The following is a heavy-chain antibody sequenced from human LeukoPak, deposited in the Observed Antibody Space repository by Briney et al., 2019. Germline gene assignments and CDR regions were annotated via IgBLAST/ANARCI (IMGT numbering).Heavy chain of an antibody. CDR1: GYTFTSYY. CDR2: INPSGGST. Sequence: ASVKVSCKASGYTFTSYYMHWVRQAPGQGLEWMGIINPSGGSTSYAQKFQGRVTMTRDTSPSTVYMELSSLRSEDTAVYYCARDRRYCSGGSCPKFDYWGQGTLVTVSS. D-gene: IGHD2-15*01. J-gene: IGHJ4*02. CDR3: ARDRRYCSGGSCPKFDY. V-gene: IGHV1-46*01.